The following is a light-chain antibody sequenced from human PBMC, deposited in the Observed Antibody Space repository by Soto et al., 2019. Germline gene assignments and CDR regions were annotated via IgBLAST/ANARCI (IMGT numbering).Light chain of an antibody. V-gene: IGKV1-5*01. CDR2: DAS. CDR3: QHYNSYSEA. Sequence: RTQSPSTLSASVRGRVTITCRASQTISSWLAWYQQKPGKAPRLLIYDASSLESGVPSRFSGSGSGTEFTLTISSLQPDDFATYYCQHYNSYSEAFGQGTKV. J-gene: IGKJ1*01. CDR1: QTISSW.